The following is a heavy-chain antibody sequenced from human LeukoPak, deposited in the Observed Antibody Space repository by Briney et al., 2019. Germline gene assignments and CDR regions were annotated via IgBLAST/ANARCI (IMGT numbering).Heavy chain of an antibody. V-gene: IGHV3-30*02. CDR3: AKEETYYESSDATPYYFDY. Sequence: QAGGSLRLSCAASGFTFSSYGMHWVRQAPGKGLEWVAFIRCDGSNKYYADSVKGRFTISRDNSKNTLYLQMNSLRAEDTAVYYCAKEETYYESSDATPYYFDYWGQGTLVTVSA. CDR1: GFTFSSYG. CDR2: IRCDGSNK. J-gene: IGHJ4*02. D-gene: IGHD3-22*01.